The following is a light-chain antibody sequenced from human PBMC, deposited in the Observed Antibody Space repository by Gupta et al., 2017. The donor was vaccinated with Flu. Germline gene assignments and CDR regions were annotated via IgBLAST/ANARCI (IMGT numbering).Light chain of an antibody. CDR2: VGR. V-gene: IGLV2-14*03. CDR1: SSDVGGYNY. J-gene: IGLJ1*01. Sequence: QSALTQPASVSGSPGQSITISCTGTSSDVGGYNYVSWYQQHPGKDQTLRMEVGRNRPSGVSNRFAASKSGNKDSPNISGLQDEDEAEDDCSSYTSSNTPRDVFGTGNKVTVL. CDR3: SSYTSSNTPRDV.